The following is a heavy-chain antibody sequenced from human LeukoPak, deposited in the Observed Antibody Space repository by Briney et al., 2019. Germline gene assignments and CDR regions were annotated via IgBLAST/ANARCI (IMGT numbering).Heavy chain of an antibody. J-gene: IGHJ6*03. CDR1: GGTFSSYA. D-gene: IGHD5-18*01. CDR3: AYLGYSYGLSGPYYYYYMDV. Sequence: SVKVSCKASGGTFSSYAISWVRQAPGQGLEWMGGIIPIFGTANYAQKFQGRVTITTDESTSTAYMELSSLRSEDTAVYYCAYLGYSYGLSGPYYYYYMDVWGKGTTVTVSS. V-gene: IGHV1-69*05. CDR2: IIPIFGTA.